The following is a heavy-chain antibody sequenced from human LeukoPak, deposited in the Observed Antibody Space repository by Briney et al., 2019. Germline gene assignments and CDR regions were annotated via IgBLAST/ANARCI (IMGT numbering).Heavy chain of an antibody. CDR3: ARVRYSSSRTVDYYYYYYMDV. V-gene: IGHV4-4*07. J-gene: IGHJ6*03. Sequence: SETLSLTCTVSGGSISSYYWSWIRQPAGKGLEWIGRIYTSGSTNYNPSLKSRVTMSVDTSKNQFSLKLSSVTAADTAVYYCARVRYSSSRTVDYYYYYYMDVWGKGTTVTISS. CDR2: IYTSGST. D-gene: IGHD6-13*01. CDR1: GGSISSYY.